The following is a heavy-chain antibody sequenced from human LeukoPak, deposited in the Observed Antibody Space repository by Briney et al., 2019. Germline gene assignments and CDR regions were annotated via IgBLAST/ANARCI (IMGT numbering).Heavy chain of an antibody. CDR1: GGSISSSSYY. V-gene: IGHV4-39*07. CDR3: ARDTNYYDSSGGGLGI. CDR2: IYYSGST. Sequence: SETLSLTCTVSGGSISSSSYYWDWIRQPPGKGLEWIGSIYYSGSTYYNPSLKSRVTISVDTSKNQFSLRLTSVTAADTAVYYCARDTNYYDSSGGGLGIWGQGTMVTVFS. J-gene: IGHJ3*02. D-gene: IGHD3-22*01.